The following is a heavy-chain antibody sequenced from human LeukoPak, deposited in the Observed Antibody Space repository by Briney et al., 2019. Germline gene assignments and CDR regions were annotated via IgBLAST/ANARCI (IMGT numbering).Heavy chain of an antibody. D-gene: IGHD6-19*01. CDR1: GFSFSSYW. CDR2: IKEDGSEK. Sequence: GGSLRLSCGASGFSFSSYWMSWVRQAPGKGLEWVANIKEDGSEKYYVDSVKGRFTMSRDNVKNSLYLQMNSLRAEDTAVYYCARAGGWAFDYWGQGTLVTVSS. CDR3: ARAGGWAFDY. V-gene: IGHV3-7*03. J-gene: IGHJ4*02.